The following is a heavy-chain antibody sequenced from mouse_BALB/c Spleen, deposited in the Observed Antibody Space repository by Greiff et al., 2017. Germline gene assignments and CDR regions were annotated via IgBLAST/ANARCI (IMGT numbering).Heavy chain of an antibody. Sequence: QVQLQQPGAELVKPGASVKLSCKASGYTFTSYWMHWVKQRPGQGLEWIGEIDPSDSYTNYNQKFKGKATLTVDKSSSTAYMQLSSLTSEDSAVYYCARTGYFDVWGAGTTVTVSS. J-gene: IGHJ1*01. CDR1: GYTFTSYW. CDR3: ARTGYFDV. CDR2: IDPSDSYT. V-gene: IGHV1-69*02.